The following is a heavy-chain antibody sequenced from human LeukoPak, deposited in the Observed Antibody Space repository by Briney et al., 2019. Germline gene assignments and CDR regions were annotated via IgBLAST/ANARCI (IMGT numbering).Heavy chain of an antibody. CDR1: GYSFTSYW. CDR3: ARSVGGNDYGDYVGYY. CDR2: IDPSDSYT. Sequence: PGESLKISCKGSGYSFTSYWISWVRQMPGKGLEWMGRIDPSDSYTNYSPSFQGHVTISADKSISTAYLQWSSLKASDTAMYYCARSVGGNDYGDYVGYYWGQGTLVTVSS. V-gene: IGHV5-10-1*01. D-gene: IGHD4-17*01. J-gene: IGHJ4*02.